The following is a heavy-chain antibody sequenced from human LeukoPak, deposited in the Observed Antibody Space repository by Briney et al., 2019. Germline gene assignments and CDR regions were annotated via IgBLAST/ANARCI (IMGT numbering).Heavy chain of an antibody. D-gene: IGHD3-10*01. V-gene: IGHV3-11*04. CDR3: ARELRSGSSTWFDP. CDR1: GFTFSDYY. CDR2: IGRSGTTI. J-gene: IGHJ5*02. Sequence: GGSLRLSCAASGFTFSDYYMSWVRQVPGKGLEWVSYIGRSGTTIHYADSVKGRFTISWDNAKKSLCLQMNSLRAEDTAVYYCARELRSGSSTWFDPWGQGTLVTVSS.